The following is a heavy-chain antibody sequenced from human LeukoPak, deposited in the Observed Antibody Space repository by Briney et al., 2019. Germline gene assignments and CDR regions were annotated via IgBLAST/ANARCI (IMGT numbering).Heavy chain of an antibody. V-gene: IGHV4-38-2*01. CDR1: GYSISSGYY. CDR2: IYHSGST. Sequence: SETLSLTCAVSGYSISSGYYWGWIRQPPGKGLEWIGSIYHSGSTYYNPSLKSRVTISVDTSKNQFSLKLTSVTAADTAVYYCARRKVAAEIDYWGQGTLVTVSS. CDR3: ARRKVAAEIDY. J-gene: IGHJ4*02. D-gene: IGHD6-13*01.